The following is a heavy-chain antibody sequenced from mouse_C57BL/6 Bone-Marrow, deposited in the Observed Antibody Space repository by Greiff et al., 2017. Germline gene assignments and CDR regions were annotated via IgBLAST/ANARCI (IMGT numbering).Heavy chain of an antibody. CDR3: ARGGISGYFDY. CDR2: IDPSDSET. Sequence: QVQLQQPGAELVRPGSSVKLSCKASGYTFTSYWLHWVKQRPIQGLEWIGNIDPSDSETHYHQTFKDKATLTVDKSSSTAYMQISSLTSEDSAVYYCARGGISGYFDYWGQGTTLTVSS. V-gene: IGHV1-52*01. CDR1: GYTFTSYW. D-gene: IGHD3-2*02. J-gene: IGHJ2*01.